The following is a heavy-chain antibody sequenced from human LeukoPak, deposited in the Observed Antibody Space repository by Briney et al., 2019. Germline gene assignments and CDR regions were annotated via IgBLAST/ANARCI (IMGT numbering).Heavy chain of an antibody. CDR3: ARGHSYGHLDY. CDR1: GGSFSGYY. Sequence: SETLSLTCAVYGGSFSGYYWSWIRQPPGKGLEWIGYIYYSGSTNYNPSLKSRVTISVDTSKNQFSLKLSSVTAADTAVYYCARGHSYGHLDYWGQGTLVTVSS. CDR2: IYYSGST. V-gene: IGHV4-59*01. D-gene: IGHD5-18*01. J-gene: IGHJ4*02.